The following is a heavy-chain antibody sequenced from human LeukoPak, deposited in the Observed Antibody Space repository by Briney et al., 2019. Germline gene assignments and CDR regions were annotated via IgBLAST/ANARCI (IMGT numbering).Heavy chain of an antibody. CDR3: AKSDCSSTSCYVRDW. CDR1: GFTFNSYA. D-gene: IGHD2-2*01. V-gene: IGHV3-23*01. J-gene: IGHJ4*02. Sequence: GGSLRLSCAASGFTFNSYAMSWVRQAPGKRLEWVSVISGSGDSTSYADSVKGRFAISRDNSKNTLYLQMNSLRAEDTAVYYCAKSDCSSTSCYVRDWWGQGTLVTVSS. CDR2: ISGSGDST.